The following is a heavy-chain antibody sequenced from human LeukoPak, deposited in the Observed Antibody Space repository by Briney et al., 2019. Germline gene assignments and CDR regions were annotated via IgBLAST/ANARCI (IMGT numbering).Heavy chain of an antibody. D-gene: IGHD2-15*01. CDR1: GFTFDEYA. Sequence: GRSLRLSCAGSGFTFDEYAMHWVRQAPGKGLEWVAVIWYDGSNKYYADSVKGRLTISRDNSKNTLYLQMNSLRAEDTAVYYCAKGGVAATTTTIPWFDPWGQGTLVTVSS. CDR3: AKGGVAATTTTIPWFDP. V-gene: IGHV3-33*06. J-gene: IGHJ5*02. CDR2: IWYDGSNK.